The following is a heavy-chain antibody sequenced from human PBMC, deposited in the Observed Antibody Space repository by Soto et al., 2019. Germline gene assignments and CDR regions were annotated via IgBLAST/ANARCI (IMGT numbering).Heavy chain of an antibody. CDR1: GGSISSGNDS. Sequence: QLRLQESGSGLVKPSQTLSLTCAVSGGSISSGNDSWSWIRQPPGKGLEWIGYIFHSGSPYYNPSLKSPVTISVDRSKNQFSLRLSSVTAADTAVYYCARDLHDYGDWYFDLWGRGTLVTVSS. D-gene: IGHD4-17*01. CDR2: IFHSGSP. V-gene: IGHV4-30-2*01. J-gene: IGHJ2*01. CDR3: ARDLHDYGDWYFDL.